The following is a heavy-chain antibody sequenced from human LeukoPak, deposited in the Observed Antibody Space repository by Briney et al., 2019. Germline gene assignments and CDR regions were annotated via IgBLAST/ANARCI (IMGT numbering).Heavy chain of an antibody. V-gene: IGHV3-49*03. CDR1: A. D-gene: IGHD3-3*01. CDR3: TRGPTITIFGVVSPDY. J-gene: IGHJ4*02. CDR2: IRSKAYGGTT. Sequence: AXXWFRQAPGKGLEWVGFIRSKAYGGTTEYAASVKGRFTISRDDSKSIAYLQMNSLKTEDTAVYYCTRGPTITIFGVVSPDYWGQGTLVTVSS.